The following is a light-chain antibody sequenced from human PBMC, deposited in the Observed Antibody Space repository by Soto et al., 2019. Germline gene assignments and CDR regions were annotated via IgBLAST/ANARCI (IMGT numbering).Light chain of an antibody. V-gene: IGLV2-23*02. CDR3: CSYAGSRTYV. CDR2: EVS. Sequence: QSALTQPASVSGSPGQSITISCTGTSSDVGSYNLVSWYQQHPGKAPKLMIYEVSKRPSGVSNRFSGSKSGNTASLTISGLQAEEEADYYCCSYAGSRTYVFGTGTKLTVL. J-gene: IGLJ1*01. CDR1: SSDVGSYNL.